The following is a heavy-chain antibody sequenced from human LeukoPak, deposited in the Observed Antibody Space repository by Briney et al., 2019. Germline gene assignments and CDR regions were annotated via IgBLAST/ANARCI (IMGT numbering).Heavy chain of an antibody. D-gene: IGHD6-13*01. Sequence: PGGSLRLSCAASGFTFNIYSMNWVRQAPGKGLESVSHISSSSSSIYYADSVKGRFTISRDNAKNSPYLQMNSLRAEDTAVYYCARDPNRDSSTSYGMDVWGQGTTVTVSS. V-gene: IGHV3-48*04. CDR1: GFTFNIYS. J-gene: IGHJ6*02. CDR2: ISSSSSSI. CDR3: ARDPNRDSSTSYGMDV.